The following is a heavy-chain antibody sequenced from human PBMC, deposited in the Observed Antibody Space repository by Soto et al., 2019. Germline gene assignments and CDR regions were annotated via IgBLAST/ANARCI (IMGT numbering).Heavy chain of an antibody. Sequence: PSQTLSLTCTVSGACISSSNYYWGWIRQPPGRGLEWIGTMYYSGRTYYNPSLKSRVTTSVDTSKNQFSLKLSAVTATDTAVYYCARHGNTVTTGYYYGMDVWGQGTTVTASS. D-gene: IGHD4-17*01. CDR3: ARHGNTVTTGYYYGMDV. V-gene: IGHV4-39*01. CDR1: GACISSSNYY. J-gene: IGHJ6*02. CDR2: MYYSGRT.